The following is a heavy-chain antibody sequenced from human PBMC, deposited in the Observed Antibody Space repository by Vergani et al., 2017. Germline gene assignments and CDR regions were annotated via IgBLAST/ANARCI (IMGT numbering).Heavy chain of an antibody. D-gene: IGHD3-10*01. CDR3: ARELGLELLWFGELRHGLDV. J-gene: IGHJ6*02. V-gene: IGHV1-46*03. Sequence: QVQLVQSGAEVKKPGASVNVSCKTSGYTFINYYIHWVRQAPGQGLEWMGIINPTGGSTNYAQKFQGRVTMTRDTSTSTVYMDLSSLTSEDTAVYYCARELGLELLWFGELRHGLDVGGQGTTVTVSS. CDR1: GYTFINYY. CDR2: INPTGGST.